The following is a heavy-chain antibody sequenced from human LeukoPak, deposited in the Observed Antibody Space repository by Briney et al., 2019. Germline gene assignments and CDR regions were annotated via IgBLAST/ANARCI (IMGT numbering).Heavy chain of an antibody. Sequence: PGGSLRLSCAASGFTVSTNYMSWVRQTPGKGLEWVSVIYSGGSTYYADSVKGRFATSRDNSKNTPYLQMNSLRAEDTAVYYCAKGSRYFDPQWLSWWGQGTLVTVSS. V-gene: IGHV3-53*05. J-gene: IGHJ4*02. D-gene: IGHD3-9*01. CDR2: IYSGGST. CDR1: GFTVSTNY. CDR3: AKGSRYFDPQWLSW.